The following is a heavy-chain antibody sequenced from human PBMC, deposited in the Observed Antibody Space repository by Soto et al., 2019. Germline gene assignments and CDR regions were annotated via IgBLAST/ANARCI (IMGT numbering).Heavy chain of an antibody. CDR3: ARDNPGRLAGTYWFDP. CDR2: IWYDGSNK. D-gene: IGHD6-19*01. Sequence: QVQLVESGGGVVQPGRSLRLSCAASGFTFITYGMHWVRQAPGKGLEWVALIWYDGSNKYYADSVKGRFTISRDNSKNMLYLQMNSLRVEDTAVYYCARDNPGRLAGTYWFDPWGQGTLVTVSS. J-gene: IGHJ5*02. V-gene: IGHV3-33*01. CDR1: GFTFITYG.